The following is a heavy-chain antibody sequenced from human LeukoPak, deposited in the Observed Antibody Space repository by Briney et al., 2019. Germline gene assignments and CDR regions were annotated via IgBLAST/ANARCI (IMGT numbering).Heavy chain of an antibody. Sequence: PSETLPLTCTVSGVSISSSNSYWGWIRQPPGKGLEWIGSIYYSGSTYYNPSLKSRVTMSVDTSKNQFSLKLSSVTAADTAVYYCARELGDFLHYYMDVWGKGTTVTISS. CDR1: GVSISSSNSY. J-gene: IGHJ6*03. CDR3: ARELGDFLHYYMDV. V-gene: IGHV4-39*07. CDR2: IYYSGST. D-gene: IGHD2/OR15-2a*01.